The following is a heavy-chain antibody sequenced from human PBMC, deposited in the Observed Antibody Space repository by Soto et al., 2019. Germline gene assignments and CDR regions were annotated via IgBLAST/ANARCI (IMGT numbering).Heavy chain of an antibody. CDR3: AKDRPSGSRPSHYGMDV. CDR1: GFTFSSYG. J-gene: IGHJ6*02. V-gene: IGHV3-30*18. Sequence: QVQLVESGGGVVQPGRSLRLSCAASGFTFSSYGMHWVRQAPGKGLEWVAVISYDGSNKYYADSVKGRFTISRDNSKNXXYLQRNSLRAEDTAVDYCAKDRPSGSRPSHYGMDVWGQGTTVTVSS. D-gene: IGHD1-26*01. CDR2: ISYDGSNK.